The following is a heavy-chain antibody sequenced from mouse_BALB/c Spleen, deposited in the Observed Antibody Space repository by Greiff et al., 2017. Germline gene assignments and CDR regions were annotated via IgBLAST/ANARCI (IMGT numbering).Heavy chain of an antibody. J-gene: IGHJ2*01. V-gene: IGHV7-3*02. CDR1: GFTFTDYY. CDR3: ARDIGY. CDR2: IRNKANGYTT. Sequence: EVKLQESGGGLVQPGGSLRLSCATSGFTFTDYYMSWVRQPPGKALEWLGFIRNKANGYTTEYSASVKGRFTISRDNSQSILYLQMNTLRAEGSATYYCARDIGYWGQGTTLTVSS.